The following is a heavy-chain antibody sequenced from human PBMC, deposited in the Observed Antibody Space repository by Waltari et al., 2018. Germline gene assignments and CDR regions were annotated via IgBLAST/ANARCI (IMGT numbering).Heavy chain of an antibody. CDR1: GFNFFDTW. D-gene: IGHD2-2*01. V-gene: IGHV3-15*01. CDR2: IKRSSDVGAA. Sequence: EVQLVESGGGLVKPGGSLRLSCAASGFNFFDTWRTGVHQAPGKGLEWVGRIKRSSDVGAAEYAAPVNGRFIISRDDSSSTLYLQMNSLKSEDTAVYYCITDPANAYVRWFDPWGQGTLVTVSS. CDR3: ITDPANAYVRWFDP. J-gene: IGHJ5*02.